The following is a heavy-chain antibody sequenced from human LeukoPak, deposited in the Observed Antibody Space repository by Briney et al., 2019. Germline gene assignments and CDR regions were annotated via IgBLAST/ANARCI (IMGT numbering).Heavy chain of an antibody. J-gene: IGHJ6*03. CDR2: IIPIFGTA. D-gene: IGHD2-2*01. CDR1: GGTFSSYT. V-gene: IGHV1-69*05. Sequence: SVKVSCKASGGTFSSYTISWVRQAPGQGLEWMGGIIPIFGTANYAQTFQGRVTITTDESTSTAYMELSSLRSEDTAVYYCARADSSTKLGDYYYYYYMDVWGKGTTVTVSS. CDR3: ARADSSTKLGDYYYYYYMDV.